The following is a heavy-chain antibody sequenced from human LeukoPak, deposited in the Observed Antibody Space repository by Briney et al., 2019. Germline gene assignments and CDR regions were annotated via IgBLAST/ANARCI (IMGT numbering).Heavy chain of an antibody. CDR1: GYTFTSYG. CDR3: ARDGAPGFWSSYYTALRY. CDR2: ISAYNGNT. D-gene: IGHD3-3*01. Sequence: ASVKDSCKASGYTFTSYGISWVRQAPGQGLEWMGWISAYNGNTNYAQKLQGRVTMTTDTSTSTAYMELRSRRSDDTAVYYCARDGAPGFWSSYYTALRYWGQGALVTVSS. J-gene: IGHJ4*02. V-gene: IGHV1-18*01.